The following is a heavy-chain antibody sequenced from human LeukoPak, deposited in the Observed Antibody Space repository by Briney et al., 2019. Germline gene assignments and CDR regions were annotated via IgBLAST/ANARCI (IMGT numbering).Heavy chain of an antibody. CDR1: AYTFTGYY. CDR2: IYPNSGGT. CDR3: ARGRSDYYLDS. J-gene: IGHJ4*02. Sequence: GASVKVSCKASAYTFTGYYMHWVRQAPGQGLEWMGWIYPNSGGTNYAQNFQGRVTMTRDTSISTAYMGLSRLRSDDTAVYFCARGRSDYYLDSWGQGTLVTVSS. V-gene: IGHV1-2*02. D-gene: IGHD3-10*01.